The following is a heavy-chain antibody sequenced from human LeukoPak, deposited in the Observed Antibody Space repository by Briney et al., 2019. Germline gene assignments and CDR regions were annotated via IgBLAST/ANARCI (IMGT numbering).Heavy chain of an antibody. D-gene: IGHD6-13*01. V-gene: IGHV4-39*07. J-gene: IGHJ4*02. CDR2: IYYSGST. Sequence: PSETLSLTCTVSGGSISSSSYYWGWIRQPPGKGLEWIGSIYYSGSTYYNPSLKSRVTISVDTSKNQFSLKLSSVTAADTAVYYCARFSSSWGPLDYWGQGTLVTVSS. CDR3: ARFSSSWGPLDY. CDR1: GGSISSSSYY.